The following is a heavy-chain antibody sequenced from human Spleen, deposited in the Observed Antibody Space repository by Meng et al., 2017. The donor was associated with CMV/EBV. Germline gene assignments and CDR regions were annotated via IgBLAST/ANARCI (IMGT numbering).Heavy chain of an antibody. V-gene: IGHV3-11*04. CDR3: ARDHLPYYDFWSGYYGGWFDP. CDR2: ISSSGSTI. Sequence: GGSLRLSCAASGFTFSDYYMSWIRQAPGKGLEWVSYISSSGSTIYYADSVKGRFTISRDNAENSLYLQMNSLRAEDTAVYYCARDHLPYYDFWSGYYGGWFDPWGQGTLVTVSS. CDR1: GFTFSDYY. J-gene: IGHJ5*02. D-gene: IGHD3-3*01.